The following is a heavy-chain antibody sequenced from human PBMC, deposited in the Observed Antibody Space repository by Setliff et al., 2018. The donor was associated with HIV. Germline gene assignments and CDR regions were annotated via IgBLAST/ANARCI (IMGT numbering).Heavy chain of an antibody. J-gene: IGHJ5*02. V-gene: IGHV4-61*09. CDR3: TRVFPHPYGNSWFDP. CDR1: GGSISSGSYY. Sequence: PSETLSLTCTVSGGSISSGSYYWSWIRQPAGKGLEWIGQIYTSGSTNYNPSLKSRVTMSVDTSKNQFSLKLMSVSPADAAVYFCTRVFPHPYGNSWFDPWGQGTPVTVSS. D-gene: IGHD3-10*01. CDR2: IYTSGST.